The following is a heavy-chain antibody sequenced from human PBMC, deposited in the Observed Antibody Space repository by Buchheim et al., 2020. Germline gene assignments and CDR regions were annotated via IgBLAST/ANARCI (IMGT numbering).Heavy chain of an antibody. CDR1: GDSVSSNSVA. J-gene: IGHJ4*02. CDR3: ARDGPKKYFDS. CDR2: TYYSSKWSN. Sequence: QVQLQQSGPGLVKPSQTLSLACAISGDSVSSNSVAWNWIRQSPSRGLEWLVRTYYSSKWSNDYAVSVTGRITVNPDTSKHPFALQLNSRTPEDTAVYYCARDGPKKYFDSWGQGTL. V-gene: IGHV6-1*01.